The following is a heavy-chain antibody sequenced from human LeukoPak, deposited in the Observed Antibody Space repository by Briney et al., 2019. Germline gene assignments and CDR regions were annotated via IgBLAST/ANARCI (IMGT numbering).Heavy chain of an antibody. CDR3: ARDPSVGVTIFGVVSSD. V-gene: IGHV3-21*01. D-gene: IGHD3-3*01. CDR1: GFTFSSYS. CDR2: ISSSSSYI. J-gene: IGHJ4*02. Sequence: GGSLRLSCAASGFTFSSYSMNRVRQAPGKGLEWVSSISSSSSYIYYADSVKGRFTISRDNAKNSLYLQMNSLRAEDTAVYYCARDPSVGVTIFGVVSSDWDQGTLVTVSS.